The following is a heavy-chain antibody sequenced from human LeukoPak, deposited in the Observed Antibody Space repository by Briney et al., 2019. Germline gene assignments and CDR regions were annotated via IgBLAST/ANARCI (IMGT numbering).Heavy chain of an antibody. CDR3: AKDPPRDYYDSSGYPTIDY. V-gene: IGHV3-21*04. Sequence: GGSLRLSCAASGFTFSSYSMNWVRQAPGKGLEWVSSISSSSSYIYYADSVKGRFTISRDNSKNTPYLQMNSLRAEDTAVYYCAKDPPRDYYDSSGYPTIDYWGQGTLVTVSS. J-gene: IGHJ4*02. CDR2: ISSSSSYI. CDR1: GFTFSSYS. D-gene: IGHD3-22*01.